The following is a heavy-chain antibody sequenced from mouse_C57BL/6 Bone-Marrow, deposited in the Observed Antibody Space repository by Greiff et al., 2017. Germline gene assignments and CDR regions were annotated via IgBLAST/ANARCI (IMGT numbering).Heavy chain of an antibody. D-gene: IGHD1-1*01. Sequence: EVQLQQSGAELVRPGASVKLSCTASGFNIKDDYMHWVKQRPEQGLEWIGWIDPENGDTEYASKFQGKATITADTSSNTAYLQLSSLTSEDTAVYYCTTDTTVVTLDYFDYWGQGTTLTVSS. J-gene: IGHJ2*01. V-gene: IGHV14-4*01. CDR3: TTDTTVVTLDYFDY. CDR2: IDPENGDT. CDR1: GFNIKDDY.